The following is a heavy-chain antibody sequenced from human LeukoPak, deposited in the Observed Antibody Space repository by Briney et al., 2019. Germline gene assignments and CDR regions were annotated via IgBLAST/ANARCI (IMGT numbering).Heavy chain of an antibody. V-gene: IGHV1-2*06. D-gene: IGHD6-13*01. J-gene: IGHJ4*02. Sequence: ASVKVSCKATGYTFTGYYMHWVRQAPGQGLEWMGRINPNSGGTNYAQKFQGRVTMTRDTSISTAYMELSRLRSDDMAVYYCARIAAADLDFDYWGQGTLVTVSS. CDR1: GYTFTGYY. CDR2: INPNSGGT. CDR3: ARIAAADLDFDY.